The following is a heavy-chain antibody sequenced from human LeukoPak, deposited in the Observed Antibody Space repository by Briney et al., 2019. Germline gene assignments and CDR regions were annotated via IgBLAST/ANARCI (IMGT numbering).Heavy chain of an antibody. V-gene: IGHV3-21*01. CDR3: ARDHLTYSSSSDFDY. Sequence: GGSLRLSCAASGFTFSSYSMNWVRQAPGKGLEWVSSISSGSSYLYYADSMKGRFTISIDNAKNSLYLQMNSLRAEDTAVYYCARDHLTYSSSSDFDYWGQGTLVTVSS. J-gene: IGHJ4*02. CDR1: GFTFSSYS. D-gene: IGHD6-6*01. CDR2: ISSGSSYL.